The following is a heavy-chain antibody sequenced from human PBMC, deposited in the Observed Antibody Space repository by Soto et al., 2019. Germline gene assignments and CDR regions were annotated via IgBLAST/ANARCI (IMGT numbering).Heavy chain of an antibody. CDR1: GFTFDDYA. CDR2: ISWDGGST. CDR3: AKTLSSNTSCYDCYYYYGMDV. D-gene: IGHD2-2*01. V-gene: IGHV3-43D*04. J-gene: IGHJ6*02. Sequence: EVQLVESGGVVVQPGGSLRLSCAASGFTFDDYAMHWVRQAPGKGLEWVSLISWDGGSTYYADSVKGRFTISRDNSKKSLYLQMNSLRAEDTALYYSAKTLSSNTSCYDCYYYYGMDVCGQGTTVTVSS.